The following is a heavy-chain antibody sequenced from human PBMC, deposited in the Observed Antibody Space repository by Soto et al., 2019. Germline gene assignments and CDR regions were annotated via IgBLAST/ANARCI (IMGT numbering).Heavy chain of an antibody. CDR2: IDWDDDK. J-gene: IGHJ4*02. V-gene: IGHV2-70*04. CDR3: ARMFHCSGGTCPFDY. Sequence: ESGPTLVNPTQTLTLTCTFSGFSLSTSGMRVSWIRQPPGKALEWLARIDWDDDKFYNTALKTRLTISKDSSKNQVVLTMTNMDPVDTATYYCARMFHCSGGTCPFDYWGQGALVTVSS. CDR1: GFSLSTSGMR. D-gene: IGHD2-15*01.